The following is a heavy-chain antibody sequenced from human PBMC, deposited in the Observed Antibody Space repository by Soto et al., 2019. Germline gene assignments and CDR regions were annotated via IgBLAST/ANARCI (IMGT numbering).Heavy chain of an antibody. D-gene: IGHD2-2*01. J-gene: IGHJ6*03. Sequence: QVQLVQSGAEVKKPGASVKVSCKASGYTFTSYDINWVRQATGQGREWMGWMNPNSGNTGYAQKFQGRVIMTRNTSRSTTYMELSMVRSKDTVVYYCARGPDIVVVPAALGYYYYYMDVWGKGTTVTVSS. CDR3: ARGPDIVVVPAALGYYYYYMDV. CDR1: GYTFTSYD. CDR2: MNPNSGNT. V-gene: IGHV1-8*01.